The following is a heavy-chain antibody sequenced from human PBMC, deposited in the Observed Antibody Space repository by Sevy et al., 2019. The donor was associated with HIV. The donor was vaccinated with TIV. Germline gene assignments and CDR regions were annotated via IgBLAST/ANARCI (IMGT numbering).Heavy chain of an antibody. CDR3: TKDVVEGYYDSSGYSDH. V-gene: IGHV3-23*01. CDR2: INSGGGST. CDR1: GLTFTEFV. J-gene: IGHJ4*02. D-gene: IGHD3-22*01. Sequence: GGSLRLSCAASGLTFTEFVMSWVRQAPGKGLEWVSTINSGGGSTYYADSVKGRFTIPKDNSKNKLDLQMNSLNAEDTAVYYCTKDVVEGYYDSSGYSDHWGQGTLVTVSS.